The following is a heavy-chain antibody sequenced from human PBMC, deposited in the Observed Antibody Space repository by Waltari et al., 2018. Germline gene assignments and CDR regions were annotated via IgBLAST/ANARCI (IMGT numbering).Heavy chain of an antibody. V-gene: IGHV3-73*02. Sequence: EVQLVESRGGLVQPGGSLRLSCAASGFTISGSPMHWVRQASGKGLEWVGHIRLKSNNDATTYSASVEGRFTISRDDSKNTAYLQMNSLKTDDTAIYYCTIQTNSIHDYWGQGTLVTVSS. CDR3: TIQTNSIHDY. D-gene: IGHD4-4*01. CDR2: IRLKSNNDAT. J-gene: IGHJ4*02. CDR1: GFTISGSP.